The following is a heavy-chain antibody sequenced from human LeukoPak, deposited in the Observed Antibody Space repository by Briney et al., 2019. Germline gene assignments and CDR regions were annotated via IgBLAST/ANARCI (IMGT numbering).Heavy chain of an antibody. V-gene: IGHV3-23*01. Sequence: GGSLRLSCAASGFTFSSYAMRWVRQAPGKGLEWVSAISGSGGSTYYADSVKGRFTISRDNSKNTLYLQMNSLRAEDTAVYYCAKAHRYYGSGSYFDYWGQGTLVTVSS. CDR2: ISGSGGST. CDR3: AKAHRYYGSGSYFDY. J-gene: IGHJ4*02. D-gene: IGHD3-10*01. CDR1: GFTFSSYA.